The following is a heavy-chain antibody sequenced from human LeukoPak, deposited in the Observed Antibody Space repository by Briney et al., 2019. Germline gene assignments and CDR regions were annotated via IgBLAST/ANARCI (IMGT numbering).Heavy chain of an antibody. Sequence: GASVKVSCKASGYTFTSYDINWVRQATGQGLEWMGWMNPNSGNTGYAQKFQGRVTMTRNTSISTAYMELSSLRSEDTAVYYCARGPYIVVVPAATVPWDNWFDPWGQGTLVTVSS. CDR2: MNPNSGNT. J-gene: IGHJ5*02. V-gene: IGHV1-8*01. D-gene: IGHD2-2*01. CDR1: GYTFTSYD. CDR3: ARGPYIVVVPAATVPWDNWFDP.